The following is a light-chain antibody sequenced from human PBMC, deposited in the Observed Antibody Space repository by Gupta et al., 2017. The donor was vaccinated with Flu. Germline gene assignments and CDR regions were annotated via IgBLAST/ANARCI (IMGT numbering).Light chain of an antibody. CDR3: QQSNSFPWT. V-gene: IGKV1-12*01. CDR2: SAS. Sequence: DIQMNQSPSSVSASVGDRVTITCRASHDIDMWLAWYQQKPGKAPKLLIYSASNLQREVPSRFSGSGSGTDFTLTISSLQPEDFATYYCQQSNSFPWTFGPGTNVEVK. CDR1: HDIDMW. J-gene: IGKJ1*01.